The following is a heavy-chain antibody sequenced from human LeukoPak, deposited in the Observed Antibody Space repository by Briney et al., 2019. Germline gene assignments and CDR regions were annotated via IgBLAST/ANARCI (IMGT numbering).Heavy chain of an antibody. J-gene: IGHJ3*02. D-gene: IGHD3-3*01. CDR3: ATSSWGLRGAFDI. CDR1: GFTFSSYA. Sequence: TGGSLRLSCAASGFTFSSYAMSWVRQAPGKGLEWVSAISGSGGSTYYADSVKGRFTISRDNPKNTLYLQMNSLRAEDTAVYYCATSSWGLRGAFDIWGQGTMVTVSS. CDR2: ISGSGGST. V-gene: IGHV3-23*01.